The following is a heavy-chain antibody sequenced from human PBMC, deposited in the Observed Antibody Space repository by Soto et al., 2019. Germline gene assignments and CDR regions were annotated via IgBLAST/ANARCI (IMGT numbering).Heavy chain of an antibody. Sequence: SVKVSCKASGGTFSSYAISWVRQAPGQGLEWMGGIIPIFGTANYAQKFQGRVTITADESTSTAYMELSSLRSEDTAVYYCARAYSSGERAFDIWGQGTMVTVSS. D-gene: IGHD6-19*01. J-gene: IGHJ3*02. CDR1: GGTFSSYA. CDR3: ARAYSSGERAFDI. V-gene: IGHV1-69*13. CDR2: IIPIFGTA.